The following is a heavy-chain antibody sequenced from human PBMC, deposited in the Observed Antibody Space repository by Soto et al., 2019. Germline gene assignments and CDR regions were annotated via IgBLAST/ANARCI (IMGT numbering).Heavy chain of an antibody. CDR2: INAGNGNT. D-gene: IGHD2-15*01. V-gene: IGHV1-3*01. CDR1: GYTFTSYA. J-gene: IGHJ5*02. CDR3: AREVGGYCSGGSCYKPFWWFDP. Sequence: ASVKVSCKASGYTFTSYAMHWVRQAPGQRLEWMGWINAGNGNTKYSQKFQGRVTITRDTSASTAYMELSSLRSEDTAVYYCAREVGGYCSGGSCYKPFWWFDPWGQGTLVTVSS.